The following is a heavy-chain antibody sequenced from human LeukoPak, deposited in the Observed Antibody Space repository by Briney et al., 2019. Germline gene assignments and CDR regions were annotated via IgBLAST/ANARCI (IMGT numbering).Heavy chain of an antibody. CDR3: ARPGTAMGHTFDY. CDR1: GGTFSSYA. V-gene: IGHV1-69*06. D-gene: IGHD5-18*01. Sequence: ASVKVSCKASGGTFSSYAISWVRQAPGQGLEWMGRIIPIFGTANYAQKFQGRVTITADKSTSTAYMGLSSLRSEDTAVYYCARPGTAMGHTFDYWGQGTLSPSPQ. J-gene: IGHJ4*02. CDR2: IIPIFGTA.